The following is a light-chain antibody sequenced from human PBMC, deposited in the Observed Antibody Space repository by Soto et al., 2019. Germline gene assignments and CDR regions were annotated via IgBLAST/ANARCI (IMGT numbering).Light chain of an antibody. Sequence: QSVLTQPASVSGSPGQSITISCTGTSSDVGGYNYVSWYQKHPGKVPKLMIYDVSNRPSGVSNRFSGSKSGNTASLTISGLQAEDEADYYCSSYTSSSTRVFGGGTKVTVL. CDR2: DVS. CDR3: SSYTSSSTRV. J-gene: IGLJ3*02. V-gene: IGLV2-14*01. CDR1: SSDVGGYNY.